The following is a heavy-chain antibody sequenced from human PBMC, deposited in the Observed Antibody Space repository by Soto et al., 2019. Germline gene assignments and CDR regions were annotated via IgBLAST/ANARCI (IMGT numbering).Heavy chain of an antibody. Sequence: EVQLVESGGGLVKPGGSLRLSCAASGFTFSSYSMNWVRQAPGKGLEWVSSISSSSSYIYYADSVKGRFTISRDNTKNPLYLQMNSLRAEDRAVYCCARCYYGSGSYLGEAGFDPWGQGALVSVSS. J-gene: IGHJ5*02. CDR3: ARCYYGSGSYLGEAGFDP. D-gene: IGHD3-10*01. CDR2: ISSSSSYI. CDR1: GFTFSSYS. V-gene: IGHV3-21*01.